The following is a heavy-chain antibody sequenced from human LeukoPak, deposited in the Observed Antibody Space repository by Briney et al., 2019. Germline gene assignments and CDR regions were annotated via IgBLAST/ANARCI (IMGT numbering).Heavy chain of an antibody. CDR2: ISGSGGST. CDR3: AKGIAVAGTTNFDY. CDR1: GFAFSSYA. Sequence: GGSLRLSCAASGFAFSSYAMSWVRQAPGKGLEWVSAISGSGGSTYYADSVKGRFTISRDNSKNTLYLQVNSLRAEDTAVYYCAKGIAVAGTTNFDYWGQGTLVTVSS. J-gene: IGHJ4*02. V-gene: IGHV3-23*01. D-gene: IGHD6-19*01.